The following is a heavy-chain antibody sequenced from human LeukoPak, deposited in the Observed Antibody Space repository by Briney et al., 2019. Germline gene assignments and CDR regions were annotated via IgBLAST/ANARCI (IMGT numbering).Heavy chain of an antibody. CDR3: ANDLVELPWY. J-gene: IGHJ4*02. V-gene: IGHV3-23*01. CDR1: GFTFSSYA. Sequence: PGGSLRLSCAASGFTFSSYAMSWVRQAPGNGLEWVSAISGSGGSTYYADSVKGRFTISRDNSKNTLYLQMNSLRAEDTAVYYCANDLVELPWYWGQGTLVTVSS. CDR2: ISGSGGST. D-gene: IGHD1-7*01.